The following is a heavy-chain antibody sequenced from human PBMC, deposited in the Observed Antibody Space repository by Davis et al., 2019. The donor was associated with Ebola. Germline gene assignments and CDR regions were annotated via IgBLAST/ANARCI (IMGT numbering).Heavy chain of an antibody. CDR3: TRDQLGYTYGWESWFDP. J-gene: IGHJ5*02. CDR2: LGTSADT. D-gene: IGHD5-18*01. CDR1: GFISSSYV. V-gene: IGHV3-66*02. Sequence: GGSLRLSCAASGFISSSYVMSWVRQAPGKGLAWVSTLGTSADTYYADSVKGRFTISRDNSNNTLHLQMNSLRVDDTAVYFCTRDQLGYTYGWESWFDPWGQGTLVTVSS.